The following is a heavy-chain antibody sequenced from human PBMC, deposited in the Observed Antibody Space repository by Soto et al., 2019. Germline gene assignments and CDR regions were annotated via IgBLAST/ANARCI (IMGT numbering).Heavy chain of an antibody. CDR3: ASKGATYYDILTGYYKKEKTRGYYYYGMDV. CDR2: IYYSGST. J-gene: IGHJ6*02. Sequence: SETLSLTCTFSCGSIISSSYYWGWIRQPPGKGLEWIGSIYYSGSTYYNPSLKSRVTISVDTSKNQFSLKLSSVTAADTAVYYCASKGATYYDILTGYYKKEKTRGYYYYGMDVWGQGTTVTVSS. D-gene: IGHD3-9*01. V-gene: IGHV4-39*01. CDR1: CGSIISSSYY.